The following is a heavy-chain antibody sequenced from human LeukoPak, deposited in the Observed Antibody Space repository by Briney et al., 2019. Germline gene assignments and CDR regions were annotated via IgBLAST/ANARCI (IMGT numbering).Heavy chain of an antibody. CDR2: IHHSGST. V-gene: IGHV4-4*02. D-gene: IGHD2-21*02. CDR3: AREVATTPDAFDI. CDR1: GGSISTNNW. Sequence: PSETLSLTCAVSGGSISTNNWWTWVRQPPGKGLEWIGEIHHSGSTYYNPSLKSRVTISVDTSKNQFSLKLSSVTAADTAVYYCAREVATTPDAFDIWGQGTMVTVSS. J-gene: IGHJ3*02.